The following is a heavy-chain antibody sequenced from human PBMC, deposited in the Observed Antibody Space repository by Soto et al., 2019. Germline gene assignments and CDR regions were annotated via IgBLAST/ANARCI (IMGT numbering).Heavy chain of an antibody. V-gene: IGHV4-39*01. Sequence: PSETLSLTCSVSGDSISTSSHSCGWIRQPPGKGLEWIGSAYSRVSTYYNPSLKSRVTIYVDTSKNQFSLKLNSVTAADTSVYYCATLPISSELYEYWAHGTSLTVS. CDR1: GDSISTSSHS. J-gene: IGHJ4*01. CDR3: ATLPISSELYEY. CDR2: AYSRVST. D-gene: IGHD3-3*01.